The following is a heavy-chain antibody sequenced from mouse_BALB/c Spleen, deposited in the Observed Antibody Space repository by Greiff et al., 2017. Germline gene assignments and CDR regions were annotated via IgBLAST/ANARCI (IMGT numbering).Heavy chain of an antibody. D-gene: IGHD1-1*01. CDR2: ISSGGST. V-gene: IGHV5-6-5*01. Sequence: EVQLVESGGGLVKPGGSLKLSCAASGFTFSSYAMSWVRQTPEKRLEWVASISSGGSTYYPDSVKGRFTISRDNARNILYLQMSSLRSEDTAMYYGARARVTTVVDAMDYWGQGTSVTVSS. J-gene: IGHJ4*01. CDR3: ARARVTTVVDAMDY. CDR1: GFTFSSYA.